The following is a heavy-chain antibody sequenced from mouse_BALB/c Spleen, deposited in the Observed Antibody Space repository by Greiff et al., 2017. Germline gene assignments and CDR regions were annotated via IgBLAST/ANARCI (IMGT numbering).Heavy chain of an antibody. CDR3: ARSGIYDGYYVAFFFAY. V-gene: IGHV1-18*01. J-gene: IGHJ3*01. CDR2: INPNNGGT. CDR1: GYTFTDYN. D-gene: IGHD2-3*01. Sequence: EVQLQQSGPELVKPGASVKIPCKASGYTFTDYNMDWVKQSHGKSLEWIGDINPNNGGTIYNQKFKGKATLTVDKSSSTAYMELRSLTSEDTAVYYCARSGIYDGYYVAFFFAYWGQGTLVTVSA.